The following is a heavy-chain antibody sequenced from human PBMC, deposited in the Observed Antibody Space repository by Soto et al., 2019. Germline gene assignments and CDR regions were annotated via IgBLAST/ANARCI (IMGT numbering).Heavy chain of an antibody. J-gene: IGHJ3*02. D-gene: IGHD3-22*01. CDR2: INAGNGNT. CDR3: ARAHYYDSSGYYPPAFDI. CDR1: GYTFTSYA. V-gene: IGHV1-3*01. Sequence: ASVKVSCKASGYTFTSYAMHWVRQAPGQRLEWMGWINAGNGNTKYSQKFQGRVTITRDTSASTAYMELSSLRSEDTAVYYCARAHYYDSSGYYPPAFDIWGQGTMVT.